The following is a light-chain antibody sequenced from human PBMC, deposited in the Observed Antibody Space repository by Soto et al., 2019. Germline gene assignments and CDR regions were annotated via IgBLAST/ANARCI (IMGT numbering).Light chain of an antibody. V-gene: IGLV2-14*01. CDR3: SSYTTSSTWV. J-gene: IGLJ3*02. CDR2: EVS. Sequence: QSALTQPASVSGSPGQSITISCTGSSSDVGGHNYVSWYQQHPGKAPKLMIYEVSDRPSGVSSRFSGSTSGNTASLTISGLQAEDEAYYYCSSYTTSSTWVFGGGTKVTVL. CDR1: SSDVGGHNY.